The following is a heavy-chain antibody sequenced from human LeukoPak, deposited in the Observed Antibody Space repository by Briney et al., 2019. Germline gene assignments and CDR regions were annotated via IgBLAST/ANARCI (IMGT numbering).Heavy chain of an antibody. CDR1: GYTFTGYY. CDR3: ARALAGAHSGSYLFDY. D-gene: IGHD1-26*01. CDR2: INPNSGGT. Sequence: ASVKVSCKASGYTFTGYYMHWVRQAPGQGLEWMGWINPNSGGTNYAQKFQGRVTMTRDTSISTAYMELSRLRSDDTAVYYCARALAGAHSGSYLFDYWGQGTLVTVSS. J-gene: IGHJ4*02. V-gene: IGHV1-2*02.